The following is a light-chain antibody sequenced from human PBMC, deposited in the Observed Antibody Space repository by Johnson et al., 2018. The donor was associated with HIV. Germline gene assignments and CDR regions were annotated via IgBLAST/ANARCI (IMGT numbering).Light chain of an antibody. CDR2: ENN. V-gene: IGLV1-51*02. CDR3: GTWDSSLNV. Sequence: QPVLTQPPSVSAAPGQKVTISCSGSSSNIGNNYVSWYQQLPGTAPKLLIYENNKRPSGIPDRFSGSKSGTSATLGITGLQTGDEADYYCGTWDSSLNVFGTVTKVTVL. J-gene: IGLJ1*01. CDR1: SSNIGNNY.